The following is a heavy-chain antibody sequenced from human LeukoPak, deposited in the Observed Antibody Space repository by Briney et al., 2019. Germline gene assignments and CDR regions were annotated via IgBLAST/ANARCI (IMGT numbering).Heavy chain of an antibody. CDR3: ARNNSNGFDF. J-gene: IGHJ4*02. V-gene: IGHV4-38-2*02. CDR1: GYSISGGYY. CDR2: IFQSVST. D-gene: IGHD6-19*01. Sequence: SETLSLTCTVSGYSISGGYYWGWIRQPPGKGLEWIGTIFQSVSTYYNPSLKSRVTTSVDMSKNQFSLKLSSVTAADTAVYYCARNNSNGFDFWSQGTLVTVSS.